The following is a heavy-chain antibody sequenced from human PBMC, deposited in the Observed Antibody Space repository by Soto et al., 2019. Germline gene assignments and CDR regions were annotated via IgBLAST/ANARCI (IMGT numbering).Heavy chain of an antibody. V-gene: IGHV1-18*01. D-gene: IGHD6-6*01. CDR1: GFTFTNYV. Sequence: QLQLVQSGSEVKKPGASVKVSCKTSGFTFTNYVFTWVRQAPGKGLEWMGWSSALNGFTNYAQDFQGRVTLTTDSSTNTAYMELRGLRSDDTAFYYCAATTSIASGLRDWGQGTLVSVAS. J-gene: IGHJ4*02. CDR3: AATTSIASGLRD. CDR2: SSALNGFT.